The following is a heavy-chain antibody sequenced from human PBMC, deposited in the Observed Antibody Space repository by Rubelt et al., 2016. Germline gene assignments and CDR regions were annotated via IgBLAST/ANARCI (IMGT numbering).Heavy chain of an antibody. J-gene: IGHJ6*02. V-gene: IGHV3-30*14. CDR3: ATEGLRPSYYGMDI. CDR2: ISHDGTSK. D-gene: IGHD4-17*01. Sequence: GGGPEWVAVISHDGTSKAYADSVEGRFTVSRDSSKTTLYLQMNSLGAEDTAVYYCATEGLRPSYYGMDIWGQGTTVTVSS.